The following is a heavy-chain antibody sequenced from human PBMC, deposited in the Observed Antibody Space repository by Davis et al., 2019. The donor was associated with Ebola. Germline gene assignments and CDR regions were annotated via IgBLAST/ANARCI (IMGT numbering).Heavy chain of an antibody. CDR2: IYYSGST. CDR1: GGSISSYY. V-gene: IGHV4-59*01. D-gene: IGHD4-17*01. CDR3: ARVGYGDYVLDY. Sequence: PGGSLRLSCTVSGGSISSYYWSWIRQPPGKGLEWIGYIYYSGSTNYNPSLKSRVTISVDTSKNQFSLKLSSVTAADTAVYYCARVGYGDYVLDYWGQGTLVTVSS. J-gene: IGHJ4*02.